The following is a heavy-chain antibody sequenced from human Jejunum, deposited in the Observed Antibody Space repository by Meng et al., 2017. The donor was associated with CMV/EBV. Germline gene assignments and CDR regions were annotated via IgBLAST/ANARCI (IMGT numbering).Heavy chain of an antibody. J-gene: IGHJ4*02. CDR3: ARVLFSYGLGARFDF. CDR2: IKHDESEE. CDR1: FAFDTFW. Sequence: FAFDTFWVSGVRQAPGKGLEWVASIKHDESEEYYLDSVRGRFTISRDIAKSSLDLQMSSLRAEDTAVYYCARVLFSYGLGARFDFWGQGTLVTVSS. V-gene: IGHV3-7*01. D-gene: IGHD5-18*01.